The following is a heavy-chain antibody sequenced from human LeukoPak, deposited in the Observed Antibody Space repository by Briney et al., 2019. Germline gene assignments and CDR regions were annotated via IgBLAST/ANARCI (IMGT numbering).Heavy chain of an antibody. Sequence: PSETLSLTCTVSGYSISSGYYWGWIRQPPGKGLEWIGSIYHSGSTHYNPSLKSRVTISVDTSKNQFSLKLSSVTAADTAVYYCARWSHDYGDYGVRGGYWYFDLWGRGTLVTVSS. CDR1: GYSISSGYY. CDR2: IYHSGST. CDR3: ARWSHDYGDYGVRGGYWYFDL. D-gene: IGHD4-17*01. V-gene: IGHV4-38-2*02. J-gene: IGHJ2*01.